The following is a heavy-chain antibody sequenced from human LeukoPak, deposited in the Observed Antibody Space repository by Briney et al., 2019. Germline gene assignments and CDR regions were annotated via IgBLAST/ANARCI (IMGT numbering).Heavy chain of an antibody. CDR2: ISYDGSNK. V-gene: IGHV3-30*18. D-gene: IGHD3-10*01. CDR1: GFTFSSYG. CDR3: AKDAIGGGGSMVRGVIIDY. Sequence: PGGSLRLSCAASGFTFSSYGMHWVRQAPGKGLEWVAVISYDGSNKHYADSVKGRFTISRDNSKKTLYLQLNSLRAEDTALYYCAKDAIGGGGSMVRGVIIDYWGQGTLVSVSS. J-gene: IGHJ4*02.